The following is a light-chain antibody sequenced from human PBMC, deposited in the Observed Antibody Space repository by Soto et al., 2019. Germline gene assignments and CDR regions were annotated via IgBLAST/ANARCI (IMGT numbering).Light chain of an antibody. J-gene: IGKJ4*01. CDR2: DAS. Sequence: EIVLTQSPATLSLSPGERATLSCMASQSISRSLAWYHQKPGQAPRLLISDASTRATGIPARFSGSGSGTEFTLTISSLQSEDFAVYYCQQYNNWPLTFGGGTKVDIK. V-gene: IGKV3-15*01. CDR3: QQYNNWPLT. CDR1: QSISRS.